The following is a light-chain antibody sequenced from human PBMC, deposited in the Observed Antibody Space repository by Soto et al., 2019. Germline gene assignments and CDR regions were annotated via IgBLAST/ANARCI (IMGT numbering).Light chain of an antibody. Sequence: DIQMTQSPSSLSASLGDRVTITCQASQDISNYLAWYQQKPGQAPKLLIYDASNWDTGIPSRFSGSASGTDFTFTISSLQPEDIATYYCQQYDNLPRTFGGGTKVDIK. V-gene: IGKV1-33*01. CDR3: QQYDNLPRT. J-gene: IGKJ4*01. CDR1: QDISNY. CDR2: DAS.